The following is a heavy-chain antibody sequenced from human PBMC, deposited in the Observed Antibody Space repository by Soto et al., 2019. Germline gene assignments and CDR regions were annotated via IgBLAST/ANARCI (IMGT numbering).Heavy chain of an antibody. CDR3: AKAGAVIYYGSGTQDRYYYGMDV. D-gene: IGHD3-10*01. Sequence: GGSLRLSCAASGFTFSSYGMHWVRQAPGKGLEWVAVISYDGSNKYYADSVKGRFTISRDNSKNTLYLQMNSLRAEDTAVYYCAKAGAVIYYGSGTQDRYYYGMDVWGQGTTVTVSS. CDR2: ISYDGSNK. J-gene: IGHJ6*02. V-gene: IGHV3-30*18. CDR1: GFTFSSYG.